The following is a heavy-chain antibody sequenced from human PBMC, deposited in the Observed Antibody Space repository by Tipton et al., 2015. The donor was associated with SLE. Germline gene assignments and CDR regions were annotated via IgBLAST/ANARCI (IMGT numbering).Heavy chain of an antibody. J-gene: IGHJ4*02. CDR2: IHHSGNT. CDR1: GWSFSGYY. V-gene: IGHV4-34*01. CDR3: ARSRDGYTYDLRY. Sequence: TLSLTCAVYGWSFSGYYWTWSRQPPGKGLEWIGEIHHSGNTNYNPSLKSRVTISVDTSMTQFSLKLTSVTAADTAVYYCARSRDGYTYDLRYWGQGTPVTVSS. D-gene: IGHD5-24*01.